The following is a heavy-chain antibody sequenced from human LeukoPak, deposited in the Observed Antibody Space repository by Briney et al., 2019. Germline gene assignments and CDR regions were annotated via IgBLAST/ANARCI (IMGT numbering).Heavy chain of an antibody. V-gene: IGHV1-2*06. CDR1: GYTFTGYY. CDR2: INPNSGGT. CDR3: AREPRSERPGPDSSGYYWADSGDY. Sequence: ASVKVSCKASGYTFTGYYMHWVRQAPGQGLEWMGRINPNSGGTNYAQKFQGRVTMTRDTSISTAYMELSRLRSDDTAVYYCAREPRSERPGPDSSGYYWADSGDYWGQGTLVTVSS. D-gene: IGHD3-22*01. J-gene: IGHJ4*02.